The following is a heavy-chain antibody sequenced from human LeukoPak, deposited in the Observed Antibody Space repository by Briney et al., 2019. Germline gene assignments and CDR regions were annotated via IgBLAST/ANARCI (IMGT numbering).Heavy chain of an antibody. Sequence: PSETLSLTCAVYGGSSNGYFWSWLRQPPGKGLEWIGEINHSGSTKYNPSLKSRVTISVDPSKNQFSLKLRSATAADTALYYCARGMIVAQQPNDAFDIWGQGTLVIVSS. CDR1: GGSSNGYF. D-gene: IGHD3-22*01. J-gene: IGHJ3*02. CDR3: ARGMIVAQQPNDAFDI. CDR2: INHSGST. V-gene: IGHV4-34*01.